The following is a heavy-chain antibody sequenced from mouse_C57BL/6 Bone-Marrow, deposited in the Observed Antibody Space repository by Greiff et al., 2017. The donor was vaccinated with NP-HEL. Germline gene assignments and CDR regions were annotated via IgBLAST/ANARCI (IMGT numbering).Heavy chain of an antibody. J-gene: IGHJ3*01. CDR3: TRLRFLAWFAY. Sequence: VQLQQSGAELVRPGASVKLSCTASGFNIKDDYMHWVKQRPEQGLEWIGWIDPANGDTEYASKFQGKATITADTSSNTAYLQLSSLTSEDTAVYYCTRLRFLAWFAYWGQGTLVTVSA. CDR2: IDPANGDT. V-gene: IGHV14-4*01. D-gene: IGHD1-1*01. CDR1: GFNIKDDY.